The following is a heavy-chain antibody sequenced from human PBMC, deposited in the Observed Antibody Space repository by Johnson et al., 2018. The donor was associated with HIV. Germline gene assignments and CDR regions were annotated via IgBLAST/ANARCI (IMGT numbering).Heavy chain of an antibody. CDR1: GFVFSDYV. J-gene: IGHJ3*02. V-gene: IGHV3-30*02. CDR2: IRYDGSSK. CDR3: AKGKKSLPDAFDI. Sequence: QVLLVESWGGVVQPGGSLTLSCVTSGFVFSDYVMHWVRQAPGKGLDWVTFIRYDGSSKHYADSVKGRFTISRDNSKNTLYLQMNSLRAEDTAVYYCAKGKKSLPDAFDIWGQGTMVTVSS.